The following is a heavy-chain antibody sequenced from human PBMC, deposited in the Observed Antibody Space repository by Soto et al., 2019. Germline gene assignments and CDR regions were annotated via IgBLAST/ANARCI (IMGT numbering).Heavy chain of an antibody. V-gene: IGHV4-34*01. CDR1: GGSFSGYY. CDR3: ASTGSGDYGYYFDY. Sequence: LSLTCAVYGGSFSGYYWSWIRQPPGKGLEWIGEINHSGSTNYNPSLKSRVTISVDTSKNQFSLKLSSVTAADTAVYYCASTGSGDYGYYFDYWGQGTLVTVSS. D-gene: IGHD4-17*01. J-gene: IGHJ4*02. CDR2: INHSGST.